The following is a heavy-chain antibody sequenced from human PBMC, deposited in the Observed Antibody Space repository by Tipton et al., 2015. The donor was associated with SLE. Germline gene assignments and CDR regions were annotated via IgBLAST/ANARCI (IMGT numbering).Heavy chain of an antibody. V-gene: IGHV4-59*01. J-gene: IGHJ3*02. D-gene: IGHD3-10*01. CDR3: ASETYYYGSGTRAFEI. CDR1: GGSISSYY. CDR2: IYYSGST. Sequence: LRLSCTVSGGSISSYYWSWIRQPPGKGLEWIGYIYYSGSTNYNPSLKSRVTISVDTSKNQFSLKLSSVTAADTAVYYCASETYYYGSGTRAFEIWGQGTMVPVSS.